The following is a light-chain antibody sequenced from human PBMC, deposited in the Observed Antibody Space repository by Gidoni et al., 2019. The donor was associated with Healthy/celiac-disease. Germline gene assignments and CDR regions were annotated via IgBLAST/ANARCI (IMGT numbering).Light chain of an antibody. Sequence: DIQMTQSPSTLSASAGDRVTITCRASQSISSWLAWYQQKPGKAPKLLIYDASSLESGVPSRFSGSGSGTEFTLTISSLQPDDFATYYCQQYNSYPVTFGQETKVEIK. CDR2: DAS. CDR3: QQYNSYPVT. V-gene: IGKV1-5*01. J-gene: IGKJ1*01. CDR1: QSISSW.